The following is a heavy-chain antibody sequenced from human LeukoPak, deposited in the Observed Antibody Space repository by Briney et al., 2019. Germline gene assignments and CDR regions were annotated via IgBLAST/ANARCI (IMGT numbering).Heavy chain of an antibody. D-gene: IGHD3-22*01. CDR3: AKGAYYDSSGYRLFDY. Sequence: GRSLRLSCAASGFTFSSYAMHWVRQAPGKGLEWVAVISYDGTNKYYADSVKGPFTISRDNSKNTLYLQMNSLRAEDTAVYYCAKGAYYDSSGYRLFDYWGQGTLVTVSS. CDR2: ISYDGTNK. CDR1: GFTFSSYA. J-gene: IGHJ4*02. V-gene: IGHV3-30*04.